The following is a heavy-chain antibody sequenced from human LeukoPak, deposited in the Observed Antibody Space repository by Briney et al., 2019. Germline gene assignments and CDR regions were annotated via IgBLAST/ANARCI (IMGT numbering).Heavy chain of an antibody. V-gene: IGHV4-34*01. CDR3: ARMTTGHDY. CDR1: GTSFTSYY. D-gene: IGHD4-17*01. J-gene: IGHJ4*02. Sequence: PSETLSLTCGVSGTSFTSYYWSWIRQTPGKGLEWIGEVNHSGYTNMNPSLKRRVTISVDTSKNQFSLMMTSVTAADTAVYFCARMTTGHDYWGQGTLVTVSS. CDR2: VNHSGYT.